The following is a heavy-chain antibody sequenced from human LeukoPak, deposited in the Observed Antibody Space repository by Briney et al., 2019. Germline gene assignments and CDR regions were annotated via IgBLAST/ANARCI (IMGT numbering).Heavy chain of an antibody. Sequence: SETLSLTCTLSGGSISRYFWTWIRQSPEKGLEYIGYIYYTGSANYNPPLKSRVTMSIDTPKNQFSLNLTSVTAADTAIYYCARARTLPGPLNPPHIDFWGQGILVTVSS. CDR2: IYYTGSA. CDR3: ARARTLPGPLNPPHIDF. D-gene: IGHD1-14*01. J-gene: IGHJ4*02. V-gene: IGHV4-59*01. CDR1: GGSISRYF.